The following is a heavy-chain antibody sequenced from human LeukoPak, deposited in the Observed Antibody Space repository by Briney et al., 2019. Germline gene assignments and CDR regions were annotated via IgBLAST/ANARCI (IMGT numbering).Heavy chain of an antibody. D-gene: IGHD5-12*01. CDR3: ARYRGGSGYHFDY. Sequence: PSETLSLTCTVSGGSISSYYWSWIRQPPGKGLEWIGYIHYSGSTNYNPSLKSRVTISLDKSKNQFSLKLTSVTAADTAVYYCARYRGGSGYHFDYWGQGTLVTVSS. CDR1: GGSISSYY. V-gene: IGHV4-59*12. CDR2: IHYSGST. J-gene: IGHJ4*02.